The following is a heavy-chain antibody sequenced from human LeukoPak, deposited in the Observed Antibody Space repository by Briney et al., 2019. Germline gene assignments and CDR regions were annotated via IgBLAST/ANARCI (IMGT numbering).Heavy chain of an antibody. Sequence: PSETLSLTCAVYGGSFSGYYWGWIRQPPGKGLEWIGEINHSGITNYNPSLKSRVTISVDTSKNQFSLKLSSVTAADTAVYYCARRMLRRSAFDIWGQGTMVTVSA. V-gene: IGHV4-34*01. J-gene: IGHJ3*02. CDR1: GGSFSGYY. CDR3: ARRMLRRSAFDI. CDR2: INHSGIT. D-gene: IGHD2-2*01.